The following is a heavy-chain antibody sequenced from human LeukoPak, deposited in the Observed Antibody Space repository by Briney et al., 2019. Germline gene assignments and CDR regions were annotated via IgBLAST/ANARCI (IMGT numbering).Heavy chain of an antibody. CDR1: GFTFSSYA. CDR2: ISYDGSNK. J-gene: IGHJ3*02. V-gene: IGHV3-30*04. Sequence: GGSLRLSCAASGFTFSSYAMHWVRQAPGKGLKWVAVISYDGSNKYYADSVKGRFTISRDNSKNTLYLQMNSLRAEDTAVYYCARDIYCSSTSCYGNAFDIWGQGTMVTVSS. D-gene: IGHD2-2*01. CDR3: ARDIYCSSTSCYGNAFDI.